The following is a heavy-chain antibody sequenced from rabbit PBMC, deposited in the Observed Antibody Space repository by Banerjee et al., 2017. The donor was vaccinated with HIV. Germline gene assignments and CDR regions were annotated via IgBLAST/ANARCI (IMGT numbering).Heavy chain of an antibody. D-gene: IGHD6-1*01. J-gene: IGHJ6*01. V-gene: IGHV1S40*01. Sequence: QSLEESGGDLVKPGASLTLTCTASGFSFSSTYWICWVRQAPGKGLEWIACIDAGSSGNTYYASWAKGRFTISKTSSTTVTLQMTSLTAADTATYFCARTVGTSSYAYLYGMDLWGPGTLVTVS. CDR1: GFSFSSTYW. CDR2: IDAGSSGNT. CDR3: ARTVGTSSYAYLYGMDL.